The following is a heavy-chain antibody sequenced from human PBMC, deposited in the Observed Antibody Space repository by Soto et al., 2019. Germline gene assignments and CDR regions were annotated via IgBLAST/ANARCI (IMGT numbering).Heavy chain of an antibody. V-gene: IGHV3-9*01. D-gene: IGHD1-7*01. J-gene: IGHJ5*02. Sequence: EVQLVESGGGLVQPGRSLILSCAASGFTFDDYAMHWVRQAPGKGLEWVSGISWNSGSIGYADSVKGRFTISRDNAKNSLYRQMNSLRAEDTALYYCAKAGYNWNYGNWFDPWGQGTLVTVSS. CDR1: GFTFDDYA. CDR2: ISWNSGSI. CDR3: AKAGYNWNYGNWFDP.